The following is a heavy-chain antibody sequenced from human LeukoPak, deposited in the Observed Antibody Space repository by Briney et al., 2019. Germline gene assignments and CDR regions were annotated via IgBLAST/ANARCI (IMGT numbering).Heavy chain of an antibody. D-gene: IGHD2-15*01. CDR1: GFTFSSTA. Sequence: GGSLRLSCAASGFTFSSTAMRWVRQAPGKGLEWVSSINAGGGATYYADSVKGRFTISRDNSKNTLHLQLNSLRAEDTALYYCAKSCGGTGYYYGMDVWGQGTTVTVSS. V-gene: IGHV3-23*01. CDR3: AKSCGGTGYYYGMDV. CDR2: INAGGGAT. J-gene: IGHJ6*02.